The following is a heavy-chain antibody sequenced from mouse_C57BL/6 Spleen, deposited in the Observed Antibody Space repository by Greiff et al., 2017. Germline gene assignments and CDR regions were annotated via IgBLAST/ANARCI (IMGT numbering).Heavy chain of an antibody. Sequence: QVQLQQSGPELVKPGASVKISCKASGYAFSSSWMNWVKQRPGKGLEWIGRIYPGDGGTNYNGKFKGQATLTADNSSSTAYMQLSSLTSEDSAVYFCARDGSSYNWYFDVWGTGTTVTVSS. CDR2: IYPGDGGT. J-gene: IGHJ1*03. D-gene: IGHD1-1*01. CDR1: GYAFSSSW. CDR3: ARDGSSYNWYFDV. V-gene: IGHV1-82*01.